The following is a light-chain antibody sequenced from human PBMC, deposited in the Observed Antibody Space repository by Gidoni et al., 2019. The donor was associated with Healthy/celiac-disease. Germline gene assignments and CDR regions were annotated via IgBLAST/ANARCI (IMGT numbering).Light chain of an antibody. CDR1: QSVLYSSNNKNY. CDR2: WAS. V-gene: IGKV4-1*01. Sequence: DIVMTQSPDSLAVSLGERATINCKSSQSVLYSSNNKNYLAWYQQKPGQPPKLLIYWASTRESGVPDRFRGSGSGTDFTLTISSLQAEDVAVYYCQQDYSTPPAFXQXTKVEIK. CDR3: QQDYSTPPA. J-gene: IGKJ1*01.